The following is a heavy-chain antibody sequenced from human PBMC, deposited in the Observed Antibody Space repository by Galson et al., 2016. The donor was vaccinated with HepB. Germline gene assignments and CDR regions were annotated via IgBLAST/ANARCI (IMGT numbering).Heavy chain of an antibody. D-gene: IGHD3-3*01. J-gene: IGHJ4*02. Sequence: SLRLSCAASGFTFSSYSMHWVRQAPGKGLEWVSSVTGGSNFINYSDSVKGRFTISRDNAKNSLYLQMDSLRVEDTGVYYCAREGRGMTNFGVAFDFWGQGTRLTVSS. V-gene: IGHV3-21*01. CDR1: GFTFSSYS. CDR3: AREGRGMTNFGVAFDF. CDR2: VTGGSNFI.